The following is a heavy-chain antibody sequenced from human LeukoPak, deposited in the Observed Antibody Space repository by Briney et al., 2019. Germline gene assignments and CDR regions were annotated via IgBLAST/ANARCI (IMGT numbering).Heavy chain of an antibody. CDR3: AREGEFDCSGGSCYYFDY. CDR1: GYTFTSYY. J-gene: IGHJ4*02. V-gene: IGHV1-46*01. Sequence: GASVKVSCKASGYTFTSYYMHWVRQAPGQGLEWMGIINPSGGSTSYAQKFQGRVTMTRDTSTSTVYMELSSLSSEDTAVYYCAREGEFDCSGGSCYYFDYWGQGTLVTVSS. CDR2: INPSGGST. D-gene: IGHD2-15*01.